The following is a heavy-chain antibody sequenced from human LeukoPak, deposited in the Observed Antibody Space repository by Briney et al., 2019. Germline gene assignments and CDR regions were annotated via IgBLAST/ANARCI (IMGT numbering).Heavy chain of an antibody. Sequence: SETLSLTCAVYGGSFRGYYWNWIRQPPGKGLEWIGEINHSGSTNYNPSLQSRVTISVDTSKHQFSLKLSSVTAADTAVYYWARDSIIIAVAGPYYYYGMDVWGQGTTVTVSS. V-gene: IGHV4-34*01. CDR3: ARDSIIIAVAGPYYYYGMDV. CDR1: GGSFRGYY. J-gene: IGHJ6*02. CDR2: INHSGST. D-gene: IGHD6-19*01.